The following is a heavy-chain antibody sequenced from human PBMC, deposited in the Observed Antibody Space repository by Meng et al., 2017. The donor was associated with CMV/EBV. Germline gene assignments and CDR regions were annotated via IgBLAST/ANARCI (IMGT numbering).Heavy chain of an antibody. CDR1: SYA. D-gene: IGHD3-22*01. CDR3: ARPYYDSSGYYSFAVNYFDY. V-gene: IGHV3-30*04. Sequence: SYAMHWVRQDPGKGLEWVAVISYDGSNKYYADSVKGRFTISRDNSKNTLYLQMNSLRAEDTAVYYCARPYYDSSGYYSFAVNYFDYWGQGTLVTVSS. J-gene: IGHJ4*02. CDR2: ISYDGSNK.